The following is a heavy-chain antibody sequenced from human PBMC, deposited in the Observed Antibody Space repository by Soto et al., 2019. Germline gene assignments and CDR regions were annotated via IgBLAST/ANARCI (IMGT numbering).Heavy chain of an antibody. V-gene: IGHV4-39*01. D-gene: IGHD3-22*01. CDR1: GDSVSNRRFY. J-gene: IGHJ5*02. Sequence: TSETLSLTCSVSGDSVSNRRFYWAWIRQPPGEGLEWIGSIYHTGNAYYNPSLKSRVTISVDTSKNQFSLKLTSVTAADAALYYCARDFFDSSDYTTNWFDPWGQGTLVTVS. CDR2: IYHTGNA. CDR3: ARDFFDSSDYTTNWFDP.